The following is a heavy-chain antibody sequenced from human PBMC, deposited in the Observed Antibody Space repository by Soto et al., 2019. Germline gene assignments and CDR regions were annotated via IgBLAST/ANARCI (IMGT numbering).Heavy chain of an antibody. CDR1: GFSFGSYA. CDR2: ISGSDGKT. CDR3: ARWSYLDY. Sequence: GSLRLSCAASGFSFGSYALSWVRQAPGKGLEWVSTISGSDGKTFYADSVEGRFSISRDTSQSTLYLQMNSLRADDTAMYYCARWSYLDYWGQGTRVTVSS. D-gene: IGHD3-3*01. J-gene: IGHJ4*02. V-gene: IGHV3-23*01.